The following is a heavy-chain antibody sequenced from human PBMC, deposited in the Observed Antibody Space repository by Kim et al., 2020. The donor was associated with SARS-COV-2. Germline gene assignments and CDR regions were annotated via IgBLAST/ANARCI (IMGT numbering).Heavy chain of an antibody. V-gene: IGHV3-23*01. CDR2: ISGSGGST. J-gene: IGHJ6*02. Sequence: GGSLRLSCAASGFTFSSYAMNWVRQAPGKGLEWVSAISGSGGSTYYADSVKGRFTISRDNSKNTLYLQMNSLRAEDTAVYYCAKGERTPNYYYGMDVWGQGTTVNVSS. D-gene: IGHD1-26*01. CDR3: AKGERTPNYYYGMDV. CDR1: GFTFSSYA.